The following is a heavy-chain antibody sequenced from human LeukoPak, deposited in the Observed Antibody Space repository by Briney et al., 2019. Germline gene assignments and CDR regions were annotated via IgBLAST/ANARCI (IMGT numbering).Heavy chain of an antibody. CDR1: GITFSSYW. J-gene: IGHJ4*02. CDR3: ARSSSGWVDY. CDR2: ISSDGSST. D-gene: IGHD6-19*01. Sequence: HPGGSLRLSCAGSGITFSSYWMHWVRQAPEKGLVWVSRISSDGSSTAYADSVKGRFTISRDNAKNTLYLQMNSLRAEDAAVYYCARSSSGWVDYWGQGTLVTVSS. V-gene: IGHV3-74*01.